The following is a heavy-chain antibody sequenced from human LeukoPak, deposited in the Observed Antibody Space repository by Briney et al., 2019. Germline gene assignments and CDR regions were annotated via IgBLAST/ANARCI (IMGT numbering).Heavy chain of an antibody. D-gene: IGHD5/OR15-5a*01. CDR2: IYFSGST. CDR1: GGSISSDY. V-gene: IGHV4-59*01. Sequence: SSETLSLTCTASGGSISSDYWSWIRQPPGKGLEWIGYIYFSGSTKYNPSLKSRATISVDTSKNQFSLKLSSVTAADTAVYYCARLSQGAFDIWGQGTMVTVSS. CDR3: ARLSQGAFDI. J-gene: IGHJ3*02.